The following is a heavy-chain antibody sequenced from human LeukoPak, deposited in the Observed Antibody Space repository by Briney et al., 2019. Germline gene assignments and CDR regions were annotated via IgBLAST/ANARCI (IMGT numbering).Heavy chain of an antibody. D-gene: IGHD3-22*01. CDR2: IYYSGST. Sequence: PSETLSLTCTVSGGSISSYYWGWIRQPPGKGLEWIGSIYYSGSTYYNPSLKSRVTISVDTSKNQFSLKLSSVTAADTAVYYCARLGPPGSGYYYDSSGWSFDYWGQGTLVTVSS. J-gene: IGHJ4*02. V-gene: IGHV4-39*01. CDR3: ARLGPPGSGYYYDSSGWSFDY. CDR1: GGSISSYY.